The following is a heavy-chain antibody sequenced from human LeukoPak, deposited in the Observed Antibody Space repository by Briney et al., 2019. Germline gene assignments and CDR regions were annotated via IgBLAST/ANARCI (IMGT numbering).Heavy chain of an antibody. J-gene: IGHJ4*02. Sequence: ASVKVSCKVSGYTLTELSMHWVRQAPGKGLEWMGGFDPEDGETIYAQKFQGRVTMTRDTSTSTVYMELSSLRSEDTAVYYCARDPRPSYDSSDYYYPGDYWGQGTLVTVSS. V-gene: IGHV1-24*01. D-gene: IGHD3-22*01. CDR2: FDPEDGET. CDR1: GYTLTELS. CDR3: ARDPRPSYDSSDYYYPGDY.